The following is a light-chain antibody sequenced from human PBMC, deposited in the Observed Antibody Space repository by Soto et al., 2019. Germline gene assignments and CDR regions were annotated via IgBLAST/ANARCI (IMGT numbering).Light chain of an antibody. J-gene: IGKJ5*01. CDR3: QQRSNWPPT. V-gene: IGKV3D-20*02. Sequence: EIVLTQSPGTLSLSPGERATLSCRASQSVSSNYLAWYQQKPGQAPRLLIYGASNRATGIPDRFSGSGSGTDFTLTISSLEPEDFAVYYCQQRSNWPPTFGQGTRLEIK. CDR2: GAS. CDR1: QSVSSNY.